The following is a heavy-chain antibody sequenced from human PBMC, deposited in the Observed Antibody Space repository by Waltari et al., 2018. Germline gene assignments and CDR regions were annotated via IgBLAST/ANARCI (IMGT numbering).Heavy chain of an antibody. CDR2: ISYDGSNK. J-gene: IGHJ4*02. V-gene: IGHV3-30*01. Sequence: QVQLLESGGGVVQPGRSLRLSCAASGFTFSSYAMHWVRQAPGKGLEWVAVISYDGSNKDYADSVKGRFTISRDNSKNTLYLQMNSLRAEDTAVYYCARLTLTGYWGQGTLVTVSS. CDR3: ARLTLTGY. D-gene: IGHD3-9*01. CDR1: GFTFSSYA.